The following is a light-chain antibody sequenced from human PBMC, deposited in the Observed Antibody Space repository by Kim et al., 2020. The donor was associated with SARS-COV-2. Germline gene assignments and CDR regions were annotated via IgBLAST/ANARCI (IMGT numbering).Light chain of an antibody. J-gene: IGLJ2*01. V-gene: IGLV2-23*02. CDR3: CPYTRSFG. Sequence: STGKFITLPCTGTSSDVLSVHFVSRYPGHPAKALNLLIYAVSKRLSGVFTRFSGSKSGNTASLPISGLQAGDEDCYSCCPYTRSFGFGGGTQLTVL. CDR2: AVS. CDR1: SSDVLSVHF.